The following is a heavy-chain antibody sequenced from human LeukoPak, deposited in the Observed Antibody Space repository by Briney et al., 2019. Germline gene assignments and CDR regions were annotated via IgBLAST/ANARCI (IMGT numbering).Heavy chain of an antibody. CDR3: AREERNAFDI. V-gene: IGHV3-53*01. Sequence: AGSLRLSCAASGFTVSSNYMSWVRQAPGKGLEWVSVIYSGGSTYYADSVKGRFTISRDNSKNTLYLQMNSLRAEDTAVYYCAREERNAFDIWGQGTMVTVSS. CDR1: GFTVSSNY. D-gene: IGHD1-26*01. CDR2: IYSGGST. J-gene: IGHJ3*02.